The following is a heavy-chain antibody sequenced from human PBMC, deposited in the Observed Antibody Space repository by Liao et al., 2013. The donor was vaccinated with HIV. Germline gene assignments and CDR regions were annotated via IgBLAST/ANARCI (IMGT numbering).Heavy chain of an antibody. CDR2: VSHSGNA. CDR3: ARGPSVYYDFWSGYRAHFDL. J-gene: IGHJ4*02. Sequence: QVQLQQWGAGLLKPSETLSVTCAVYGESFKNYYWTWIRQTPGKGLEWIGEVSHSGNAIYNPSLKSRVTIAVDTSKNQFSLRLTSVTAADTSVYYCARGPSVYYDFWSGYRAHFDLWGQGAPLTVS. D-gene: IGHD3-3*01. V-gene: IGHV4-34*02. CDR1: GESFKNYY.